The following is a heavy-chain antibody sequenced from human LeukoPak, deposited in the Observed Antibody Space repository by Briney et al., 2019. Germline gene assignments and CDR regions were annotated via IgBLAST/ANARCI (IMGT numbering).Heavy chain of an antibody. D-gene: IGHD6-19*01. CDR1: GFTFSSYW. J-gene: IGHJ4*02. CDR2: IYYSGST. CDR3: ARVGSGWYYFDY. V-gene: IGHV4-59*01. Sequence: GSLRLSCTASGFTFSSYWMSWVRQAPGKGLEWIGYIYYSGSTNYNPSLKSRVTISVDTSKNQFSLKLSSVTAADTAVYYCARVGSGWYYFDYWGQGTLVTVSS.